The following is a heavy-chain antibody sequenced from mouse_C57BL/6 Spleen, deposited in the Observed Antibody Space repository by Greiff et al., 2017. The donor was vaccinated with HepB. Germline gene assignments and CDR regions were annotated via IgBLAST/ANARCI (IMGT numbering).Heavy chain of an antibody. J-gene: IGHJ4*01. V-gene: IGHV1-61*01. CDR2: IYPSDSET. CDR3: AREGPGGAMDY. D-gene: IGHD3-3*01. Sequence: VQLQQPGAELVRPGSSVKLSCKASGYTFTSYWMDWVKQRPGQGLEWIGNIYPSDSETHYNQKFKDKATLTVDKSSSTAYMQLSSLTSEDSAVYYCAREGPGGAMDYWGQGTSVTVSS. CDR1: GYTFTSYW.